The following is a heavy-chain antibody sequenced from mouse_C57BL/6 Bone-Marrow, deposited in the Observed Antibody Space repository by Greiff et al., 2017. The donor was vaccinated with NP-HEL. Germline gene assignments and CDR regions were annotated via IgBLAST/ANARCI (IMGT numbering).Heavy chain of an antibody. CDR2: INPSSGYT. J-gene: IGHJ1*03. Sequence: VQLQQSGAELARPGASVKMSCKASGYTFTSYTMPWVKQRPGKGLEWIGSINPSSGYTKYHQTFKNRATLTTDKSSSTAYMQLSSLTSEDSAVYSRASLYYGSSYWYFDVWGTGTTVTVSS. CDR1: GYTFTSYT. V-gene: IGHV1-4*01. CDR3: ASLYYGSSYWYFDV. D-gene: IGHD1-1*01.